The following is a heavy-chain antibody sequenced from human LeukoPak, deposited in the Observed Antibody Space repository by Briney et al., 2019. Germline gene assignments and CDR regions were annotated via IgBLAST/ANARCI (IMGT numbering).Heavy chain of an antibody. CDR2: IYHSGST. CDR1: GGSISSYY. J-gene: IGHJ4*02. D-gene: IGHD3-22*01. CDR3: ARTTYYYDSSGYAPPDY. Sequence: SETLSLTCTVSGGSISSYYWSWIRQPPGKGLEWIGYIYHSGSTYYNPSLKSRVTISVDRSKNQFSLKLSSVTAADTAVYYCARTTYYYDSSGYAPPDYWGQGTLVTVSS. V-gene: IGHV4-59*12.